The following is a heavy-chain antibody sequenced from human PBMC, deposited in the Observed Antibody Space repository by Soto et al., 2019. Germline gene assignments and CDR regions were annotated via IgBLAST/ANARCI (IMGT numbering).Heavy chain of an antibody. CDR1: GFTLSEHY. D-gene: IGHD3-22*01. CDR2: SRNRAQGYST. J-gene: IGHJ4*02. CDR3: VRDTYFSYSSGYTRCFDY. Sequence: EVQLVESGGGLVQPGGSLRLSCAVSGFTLSEHYIDWVRQAPGKGLEWGGRSRNRAQGYSTQYAASVKGRFTTSRDDSKNLLYLQMNSLRTEDTAIYYCVRDTYFSYSSGYTRCFDYWGQGTLVTVSS. V-gene: IGHV3-72*01.